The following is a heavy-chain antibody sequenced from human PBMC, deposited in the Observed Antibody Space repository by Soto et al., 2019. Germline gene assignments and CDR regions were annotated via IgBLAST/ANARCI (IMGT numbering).Heavy chain of an antibody. CDR1: VFTFSSYG. J-gene: IGHJ5*02. V-gene: IGHV3-33*01. D-gene: IGHD3-16*01. Sequence: SLRLSCAASVFTFSSYGMHWVRQAPGKGLEWVAVIFYHGSNKYYADSVKGRFAISRDNSKNTLYLQLNSLRDDDTAVHSCARETAACSDSSCYPGPYDSWGQGTLVTVSS. CDR2: IFYHGSNK. CDR3: ARETAACSDSSCYPGPYDS.